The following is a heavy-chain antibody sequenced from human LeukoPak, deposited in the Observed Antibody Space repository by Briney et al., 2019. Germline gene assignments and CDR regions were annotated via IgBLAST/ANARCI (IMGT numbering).Heavy chain of an antibody. Sequence: GGSLRLSCAASGFTFSSYGMHWVRQAPGKGLEWVAVIWYDGSNKYYADFVKGRFTISRDNSKNTLYLQMNSLRAEDTAVYYCAASLTYYDFWSGYRPWNDAFDIWGQGTMVTVSS. V-gene: IGHV3-33*01. D-gene: IGHD3-3*01. CDR3: AASLTYYDFWSGYRPWNDAFDI. J-gene: IGHJ3*02. CDR1: GFTFSSYG. CDR2: IWYDGSNK.